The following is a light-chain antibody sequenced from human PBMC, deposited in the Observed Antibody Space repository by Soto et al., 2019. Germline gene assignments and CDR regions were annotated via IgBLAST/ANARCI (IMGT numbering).Light chain of an antibody. CDR2: DAS. J-gene: IGKJ1*01. Sequence: AIRMTQSPSSLSASTGDRVTITCRASQGISSYLAWYQQKPGKAPKLLIYDASSLESGVPSRFSGSGSGTEFTLTISSLQPDDFATYYCQQYNYYPWTFGQGTKVEIK. CDR3: QQYNYYPWT. V-gene: IGKV1-8*01. CDR1: QGISSY.